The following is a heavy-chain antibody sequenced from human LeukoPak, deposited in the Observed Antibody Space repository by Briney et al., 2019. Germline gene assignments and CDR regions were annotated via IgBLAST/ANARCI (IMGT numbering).Heavy chain of an antibody. CDR3: TTGGNVTVAGTRAFDI. CDR2: IKSTLDGGTT. Sequence: PGGSLRLSCAASGFTFTNDWMNWVRQVPGRGLEWVGRIKSTLDGGTTDLAAPVKDRFTVSRDDSKETLYLQMNSLKTEDTAIYYCTTGGNVTVAGTRAFDIWGQGTMVTVSS. CDR1: GFTFTNDW. D-gene: IGHD6-19*01. J-gene: IGHJ3*02. V-gene: IGHV3-15*07.